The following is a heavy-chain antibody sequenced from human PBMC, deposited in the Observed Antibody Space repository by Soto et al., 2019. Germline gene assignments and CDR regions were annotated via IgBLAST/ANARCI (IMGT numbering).Heavy chain of an antibody. V-gene: IGHV2-5*02. CDR2: FYWDDDK. J-gene: IGHJ6*03. CDR1: GFSLSTTGVA. CDR3: VYTITLTAVTRGVQFYYMDV. D-gene: IGHD4-17*01. Sequence: QITLKESGPTLVKPTQTLALTCTFSGFSLSTTGVAVGWIRQPPGKALEWLALFYWDDDKRYCPSLKSRLTIIKDTSKIQVVLIMTTMDPVDPATYYCVYTITLTAVTRGVQFYYMDVWGIGTTVTASS.